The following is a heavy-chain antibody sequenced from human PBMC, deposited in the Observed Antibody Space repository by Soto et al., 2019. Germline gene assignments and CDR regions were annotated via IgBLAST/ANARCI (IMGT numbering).Heavy chain of an antibody. CDR2: INAYNGHT. J-gene: IGHJ4*02. CDR3: AREGVFCGGDCFFDY. V-gene: IGHV1-18*01. D-gene: IGHD2-21*02. Sequence: QVQLVQSGAEVKKPGASVKVSCKASGYTFSTYAISWVRQAPGQGPEWMGWINAYNGHTNYAQKFQGRGTMTTDTSTSKAYMELRSLRSDDTAVYYCAREGVFCGGDCFFDYWGQGTLVTVSS. CDR1: GYTFSTYA.